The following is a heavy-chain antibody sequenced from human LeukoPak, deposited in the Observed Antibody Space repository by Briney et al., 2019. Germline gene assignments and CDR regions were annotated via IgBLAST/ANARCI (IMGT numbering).Heavy chain of an antibody. CDR3: QRVTIFGVVIDFDY. D-gene: IGHD3-3*01. CDR1: GYAFYYYG. V-gene: IGHV1-18*01. J-gene: IGHJ4*02. Sequence: ASVKVSCTASGYAFYYYGITWVRQAPGQGLEWVGWISLNNGNTHYTKYAQKFQGRVTLTADTSTATAYMELRGLRSDDTAVYYCQRVTIFGVVIDFDYWGQGTLVAVSS. CDR2: ISLNNGNT.